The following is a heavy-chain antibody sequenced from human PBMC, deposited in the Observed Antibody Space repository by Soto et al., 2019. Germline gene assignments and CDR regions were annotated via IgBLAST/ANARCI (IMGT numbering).Heavy chain of an antibody. CDR2: VNHSGNT. V-gene: IGHV4-34*01. Sequence: SETLSLTCAVFGGSFSGDYWNWIRQPPGKGLKWIVKVNHSGNTNHNPSLKSRVTIPVDTSKNRFSLKLSSVTAADTAVYYCGAQDYVAKGYHFETWGQGTMVTVSS. J-gene: IGHJ4*02. CDR1: GGSFSGDY. D-gene: IGHD4-17*01. CDR3: GAQDYVAKGYHFET.